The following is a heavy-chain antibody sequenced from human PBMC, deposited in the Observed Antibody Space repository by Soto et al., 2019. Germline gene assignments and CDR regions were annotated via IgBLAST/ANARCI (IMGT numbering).Heavy chain of an antibody. Sequence: QVQLVESGGGVVQPGRSLRLSCAASGFTFSSYGMHWVRQAPGKGLEWVAVISYDGSNKYYADSVKGRFTISRDNSKNTLYLQMNSLSAEDTAVYYCAKDRHYYYDSSGYYPRYWGQGTLVTVSS. CDR3: AKDRHYYYDSSGYYPRY. D-gene: IGHD3-22*01. J-gene: IGHJ4*02. V-gene: IGHV3-30*18. CDR2: ISYDGSNK. CDR1: GFTFSSYG.